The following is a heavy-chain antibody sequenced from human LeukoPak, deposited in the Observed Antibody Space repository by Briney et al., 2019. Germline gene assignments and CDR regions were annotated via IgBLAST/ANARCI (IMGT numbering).Heavy chain of an antibody. J-gene: IGHJ6*03. V-gene: IGHV1-18*01. CDR2: ISAYNGNT. CDR3: ARGYTYSDFWSGYQGYYYMDV. Sequence: ASVRVSCKASGYTFTSYGISWVRQAPGQGLEWMGWISAYNGNTNYAQKLQGRVTMTTDTSTSTAYMELRSLRSDETAVYYWARGYTYSDFWSGYQGYYYMDVGGKGTPVTVS. CDR1: GYTFTSYG. D-gene: IGHD3-3*01.